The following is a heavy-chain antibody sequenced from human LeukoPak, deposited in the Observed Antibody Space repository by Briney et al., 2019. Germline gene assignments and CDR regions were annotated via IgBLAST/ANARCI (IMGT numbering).Heavy chain of an antibody. Sequence: SETLSLTCTVSGGSISGSSYYWSWIRQPAGKGLEWIGRIYTSGSTNYNPSLKSRVTMSIDTSKSQFSLKLSSVTAADTAVYYCARLPTVVTRVAFDIWGQGTMVTVSS. CDR1: GGSISGSSYY. J-gene: IGHJ3*02. V-gene: IGHV4-61*02. CDR3: ARLPTVVTRVAFDI. CDR2: IYTSGST. D-gene: IGHD4-23*01.